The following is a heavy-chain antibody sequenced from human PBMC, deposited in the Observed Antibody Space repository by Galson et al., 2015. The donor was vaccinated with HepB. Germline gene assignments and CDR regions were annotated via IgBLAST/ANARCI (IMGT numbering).Heavy chain of an antibody. D-gene: IGHD3-10*01. CDR1: GFTFSSYS. J-gene: IGHJ4*02. CDR3: ARGRRRFGELWEGDY. Sequence: SLRLSCAASGFTFSSYSMNWVRQAPGKGLEWVSSISSSSSYIYYADSVKGRFTISRDNAKNSLYLQMNSLRAEDTAVYYCARGRRRFGELWEGDYWGQGTLVTVSS. CDR2: ISSSSSYI. V-gene: IGHV3-21*01.